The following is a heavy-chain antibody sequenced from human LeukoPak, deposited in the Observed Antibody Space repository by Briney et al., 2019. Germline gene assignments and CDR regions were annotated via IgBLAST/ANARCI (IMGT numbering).Heavy chain of an antibody. J-gene: IGHJ4*02. CDR2: IYHSGST. Sequence: SETLSLICNVSTGSISSYYWSWIRQPPGRGLEWIGNIYHSGSTNYNPSLKSRVSISVDTSKNQFSLKLTSVTAADTAIYYCASTNGYCTNGVCPFDSWGQGTQVTVPS. CDR1: TGSISSYY. V-gene: IGHV4-59*08. D-gene: IGHD2-8*01. CDR3: ASTNGYCTNGVCPFDS.